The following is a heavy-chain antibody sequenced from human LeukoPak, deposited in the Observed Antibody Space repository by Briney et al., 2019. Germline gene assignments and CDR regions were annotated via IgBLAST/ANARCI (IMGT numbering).Heavy chain of an antibody. J-gene: IGHJ4*02. V-gene: IGHV3-74*01. D-gene: IGHD1-1*01. CDR2: INSDGSST. Sequence: GGSLRLSCAASGFNFRSYWMHWVRQAPGKGLVWVSRINSDGSSTSYADSVKGRFTISRDNAENTLYLQINSLRAEDTAVYYCATDEAATRRLDYWGQGTLVTDSS. CDR3: ATDEAATRRLDY. CDR1: GFNFRSYW.